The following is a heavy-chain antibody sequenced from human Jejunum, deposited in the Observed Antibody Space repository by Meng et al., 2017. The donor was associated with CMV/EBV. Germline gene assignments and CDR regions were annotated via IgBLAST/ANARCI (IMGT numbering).Heavy chain of an antibody. CDR3: ARDRVRGVIIALYGMDV. J-gene: IGHJ6*02. CDR2: INWNGGST. Sequence: FDDYGMGWVAQGPGKGLEWVSGINWNGGSTGYADSVQGRFTISRDNAKNSLYLQMNSLRAEDTALYYCARDRVRGVIIALYGMDVWGQGTTVTVSS. D-gene: IGHD3-10*01. V-gene: IGHV3-20*03. CDR1: FDDYG.